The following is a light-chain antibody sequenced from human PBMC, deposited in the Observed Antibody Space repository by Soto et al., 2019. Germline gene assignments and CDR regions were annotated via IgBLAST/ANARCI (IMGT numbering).Light chain of an antibody. Sequence: EIVMTQYPATLSVSPGDRATLSCRASQSVSSNLTWYQQKPCQAPSLLIYGASTRATGIPARFSGSGSGTEFTLTISSLQSEDFAVYYCQQYSNWPPYTFGQGTKLEI. J-gene: IGKJ2*01. CDR3: QQYSNWPPYT. V-gene: IGKV3-15*01. CDR2: GAS. CDR1: QSVSSN.